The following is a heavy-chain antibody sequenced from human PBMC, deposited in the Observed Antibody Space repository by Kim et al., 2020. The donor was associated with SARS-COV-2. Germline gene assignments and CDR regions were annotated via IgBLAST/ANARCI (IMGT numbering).Heavy chain of an antibody. J-gene: IGHJ3*02. CDR1: GGSFSGYY. D-gene: IGHD2-2*01. V-gene: IGHV4-34*01. Sequence: SETPSLTCAVYGGSFSGYYWSWIRQPPGKGLEWIGEINHSGSTNYNPSLKSRVTISVDTSKNQFSLKLSSVTAADTAVYYCATPSGVYCSSTSCRDAFDIWGQGTMVTVSS. CDR2: INHSGST. CDR3: ATPSGVYCSSTSCRDAFDI.